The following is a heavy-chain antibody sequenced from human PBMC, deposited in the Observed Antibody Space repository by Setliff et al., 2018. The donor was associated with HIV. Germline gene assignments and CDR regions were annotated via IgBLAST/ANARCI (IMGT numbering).Heavy chain of an antibody. CDR1: GGSITTTNYY. CDR2: IYYRGSA. V-gene: IGHV4-39*07. CDR3: ARARGPPLPVLDF. Sequence: LSLTCTVSGGSITTTNYYWGWVRQSPGKGLEWIGVIYYRGSAYYNLSLQSRVTLSVDTSKNSFSLHLTSVTAAYTAVYFCARARGPPLPVLDFWGPGTLVTVS. D-gene: IGHD3-10*01. J-gene: IGHJ4*02.